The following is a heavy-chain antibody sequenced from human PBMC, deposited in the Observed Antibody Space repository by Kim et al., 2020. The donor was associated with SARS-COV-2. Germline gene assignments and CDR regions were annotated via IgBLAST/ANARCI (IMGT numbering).Heavy chain of an antibody. CDR1: GFTFSDYY. J-gene: IGHJ4*02. CDR2: ISSSSSYT. V-gene: IGHV3-11*06. Sequence: GGSLRLSCAASGFTFSDYYMSWIRQAPGKGLEWVSYISSSSSYTNYADSVKGRFTISRDNAKNSLYLQMNSLRAEDTAVYYCAREDITGTTGFDYWGQGTLVTVSS. D-gene: IGHD1-7*01. CDR3: AREDITGTTGFDY.